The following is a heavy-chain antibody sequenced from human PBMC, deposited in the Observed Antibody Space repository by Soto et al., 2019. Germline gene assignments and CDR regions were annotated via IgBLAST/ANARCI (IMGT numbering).Heavy chain of an antibody. V-gene: IGHV2-5*02. J-gene: IGHJ2*01. CDR1: GFSLSTSGVG. CDR2: IYWDDDK. CDR3: SRLRDYDFAFDV. D-gene: IGHD3-3*01. Sequence: QITLKESGPTLVKPTQTLTLTCTFSGFSLSTSGVGMGWIRQPPGKALEWLAIIYWDDDKRYRPSLKSRLTITQDTSKNQVVLAMTNMDPVDTATYYCSRLRDYDFAFDVWGRGTLVTVSS.